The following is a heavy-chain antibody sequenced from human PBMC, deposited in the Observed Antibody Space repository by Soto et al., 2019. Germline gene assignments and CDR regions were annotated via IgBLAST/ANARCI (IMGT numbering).Heavy chain of an antibody. CDR3: AGEPTGPANYLDS. J-gene: IGHJ4*01. Sequence: QVQLVQSGTEVREPGASVRVSCKASGYTFRNYDINWVRQAPGQGLEWMGWMNPKSGKTGSALKFQGRITTTGHNSITTAYLELSSITSEDTTVYFCAGEPTGPANYLDSWGHGTLVTVSS. CDR1: GYTFRNYD. D-gene: IGHD1-1*01. V-gene: IGHV1-8*01. CDR2: MNPKSGKT.